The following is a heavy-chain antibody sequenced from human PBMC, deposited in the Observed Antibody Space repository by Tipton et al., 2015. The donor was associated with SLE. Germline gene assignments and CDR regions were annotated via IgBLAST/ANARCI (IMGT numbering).Heavy chain of an antibody. D-gene: IGHD6-19*01. CDR1: GDSISDYY. Sequence: TLSLTCSVSGDSISDYYWNWIRQPPGKGLEWIGFIYDSGSTNNNPSLKSRVRISLDTSKNQVSLKVTSVTPADTATCFCARGQEVAATDHYYYMDVWGKGTTVTVSS. J-gene: IGHJ6*03. CDR3: ARGQEVAATDHYYYMDV. V-gene: IGHV4-59*01. CDR2: IYDSGST.